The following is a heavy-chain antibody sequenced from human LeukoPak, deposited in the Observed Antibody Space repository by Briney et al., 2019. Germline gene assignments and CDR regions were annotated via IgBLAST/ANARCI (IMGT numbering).Heavy chain of an antibody. J-gene: IGHJ3*02. CDR2: IWYDGSNK. V-gene: IGHV3-33*01. CDR1: GFTFSSYG. CDR3: AGEQYGSDNALDI. D-gene: IGHD3-10*01. Sequence: GRSLRLSCAASGFTFSSYGMHWVRQAPGKGLEWVAVIWYDGSNKYYADSVKGRFTVSRDNSKNTLDLQMSSLRAEDTAVYYCAGEQYGSDNALDIWGQGTLVTVSS.